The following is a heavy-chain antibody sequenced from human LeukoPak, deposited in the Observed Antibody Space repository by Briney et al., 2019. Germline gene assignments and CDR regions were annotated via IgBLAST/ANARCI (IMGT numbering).Heavy chain of an antibody. Sequence: PSETLSLTCAVYGGSFSGYYWSWIRQPPGKGLEWIGEINHSGSTNYNPSLKSRVTISVDTSKNQFSLKLSSVTAADTAVYYCARGGGATVGVPRINWFDPWGQGTLVTVSS. CDR2: INHSGST. CDR3: ARGGGATVGVPRINWFDP. V-gene: IGHV4-34*01. D-gene: IGHD2-2*01. CDR1: GGSFSGYY. J-gene: IGHJ5*02.